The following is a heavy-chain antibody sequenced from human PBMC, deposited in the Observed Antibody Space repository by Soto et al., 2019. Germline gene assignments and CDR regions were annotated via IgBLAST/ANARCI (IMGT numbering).Heavy chain of an antibody. CDR2: VYYSGTT. V-gene: IGHV4-59*01. Sequence: QVRLQESGPGLVKPSATLSLTCTVSNGSINNYYWTWIRQSPGKGLEWIGFVYYSGTTNYNPSLKSRVTISLHTSKSQFSFRLSSVTAADTAVYYCARAPRDAIPDYWGQGTLVTVSS. J-gene: IGHJ4*02. CDR1: NGSINNYY. D-gene: IGHD2-2*01. CDR3: ARAPRDAIPDY.